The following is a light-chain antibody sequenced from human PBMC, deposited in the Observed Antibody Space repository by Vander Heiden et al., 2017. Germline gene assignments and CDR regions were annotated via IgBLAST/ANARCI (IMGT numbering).Light chain of an antibody. CDR3: CSYAGSSTFV. CDR2: EGS. Sequence: QSALTQPASVSGSPGQSITISCTGTSSDVGSYNLVSWYHQHPGKAPKLMIDEGSKRPSGVSNLFSGSKSGNTASLTISGIQAEEEADYYCCSYAGSSTFVFGTGTKVTVL. J-gene: IGLJ1*01. V-gene: IGLV2-23*01. CDR1: SSDVGSYNL.